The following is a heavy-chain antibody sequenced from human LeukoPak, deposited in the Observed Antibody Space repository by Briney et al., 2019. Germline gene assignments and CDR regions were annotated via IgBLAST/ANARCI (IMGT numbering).Heavy chain of an antibody. V-gene: IGHV4-30-2*01. J-gene: IGHJ4*02. CDR1: GGSISSGGYS. CDR2: IYHSGST. Sequence: PSETLSLTCAASGGSISSGGYSWSWIRQPPGKGLEWIGYIYHSGSTYYNPSLKSRVTISVDRSKNQFSLKLSSVTAADTAVYYCARARSSGWYLDFDYWGQGTLVTVSS. CDR3: ARARSSGWYLDFDY. D-gene: IGHD6-19*01.